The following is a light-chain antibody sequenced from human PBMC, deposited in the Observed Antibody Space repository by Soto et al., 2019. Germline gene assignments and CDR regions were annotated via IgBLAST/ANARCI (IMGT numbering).Light chain of an antibody. Sequence: AIQMTQSPSSLSASVGDRVTITCRASQGIRNDLGWYQQKPGKAPKLLIYAASSLQSGVPSRFSGSGSGTDFTLTISSLQPEDFAVYYCQQYNIWPGLTFGGGTKVELK. V-gene: IGKV1-6*01. CDR1: QGIRND. CDR2: AAS. J-gene: IGKJ4*01. CDR3: QQYNIWPGLT.